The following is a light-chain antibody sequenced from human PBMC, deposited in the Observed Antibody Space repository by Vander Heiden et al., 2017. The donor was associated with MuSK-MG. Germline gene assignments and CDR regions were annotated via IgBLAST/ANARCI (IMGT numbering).Light chain of an antibody. J-gene: IGKJ2*01. CDR2: YAS. Sequence: EIVLTQSPATLSLSPGERATLSCRASQRVSSNLAWYKKRPGQAPSLLIYYASNSAKGSKARFSGSGAGTDVTLTIISREPEDFAVYYCQQQNNSLPKSTFGQRTKLXIK. CDR3: QQQNNSLPKST. V-gene: IGKV3-11*01. CDR1: QRVSSN.